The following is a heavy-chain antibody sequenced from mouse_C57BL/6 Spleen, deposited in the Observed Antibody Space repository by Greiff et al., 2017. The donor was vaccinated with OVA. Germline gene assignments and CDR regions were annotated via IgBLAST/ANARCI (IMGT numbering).Heavy chain of an antibody. J-gene: IGHJ2*01. CDR1: GFTFSDYG. Sequence: EVNVVESGGGLVKPGGSLKLSCAASGFTFSDYGMHWVRQAPEKGLEWVAYISSGSSTIYYADTVKGRFTISRDNAKNTLFLQMTSLRSEDTAMYYCAREGLYYFDYWGQGTTLTVSS. CDR3: AREGLYYFDY. V-gene: IGHV5-17*01. CDR2: ISSGSSTI.